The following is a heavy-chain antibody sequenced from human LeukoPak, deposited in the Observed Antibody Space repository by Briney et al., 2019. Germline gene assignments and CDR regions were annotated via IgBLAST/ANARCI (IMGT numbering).Heavy chain of an antibody. V-gene: IGHV1-2*02. CDR1: GYTFTGYY. J-gene: IGHJ4*02. Sequence: ASVKVSRKASGYTFTGYYMHWGRQAPGQGLEWMGWINPNSGGTNYAQKFQGRVTMTRDTSISTAYMELSRLRSDDTAVYYCARDIVGATKARTPPETENWGQGTLVTVSS. CDR3: ARDIVGATKARTPPETEN. CDR2: INPNSGGT. D-gene: IGHD1-26*01.